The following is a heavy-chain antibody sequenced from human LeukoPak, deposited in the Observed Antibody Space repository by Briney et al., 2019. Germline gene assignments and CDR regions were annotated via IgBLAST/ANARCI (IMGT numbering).Heavy chain of an antibody. Sequence: GGSLRLSCAASGFNFSGYLMTWVRQAPGKGLEWVANIKKDGSEKYNVDSAKGRFTISRDNANKSLYLQMNSLRAEDTAVYYCARESKGRSKIDYWGQGTPVTVSS. CDR3: ARESKGRSKIDY. D-gene: IGHD4-17*01. CDR1: GFNFSGYL. V-gene: IGHV3-7*01. CDR2: IKKDGSEK. J-gene: IGHJ4*02.